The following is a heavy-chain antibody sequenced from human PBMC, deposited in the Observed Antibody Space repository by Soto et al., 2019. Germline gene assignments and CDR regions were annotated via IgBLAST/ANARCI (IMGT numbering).Heavy chain of an antibody. CDR1: GGSFSGYY. Sequence: SETMSLTCAVYGGSFSGYYWSWIRQPPGKGLEWIGEINHSGSTNYNPSLKSRVTISVDTSKNQFSLKLSSVTAADTAVYYCARLLLWFGEFYFAYGGKGT. CDR3: ARLLLWFGEFYFAY. CDR2: INHSGST. V-gene: IGHV4-34*01. D-gene: IGHD3-10*01. J-gene: IGHJ4*02.